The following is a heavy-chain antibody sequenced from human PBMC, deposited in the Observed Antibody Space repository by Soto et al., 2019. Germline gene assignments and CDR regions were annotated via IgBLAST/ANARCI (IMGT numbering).Heavy chain of an antibody. CDR2: ISAYNGNT. V-gene: IGHV1-18*01. D-gene: IGHD2-21*02. CDR3: ARGHEFGGNSDAYDI. Sequence: ASVKVSCKASGYTFTSYGISWVRQAPGQGLEWMGWISAYNGNTKYAQKLQGRVTMTTDTSTSTAYMELRSLRSDDTAVYYCARGHEFGGNSDAYDIWGQGTMVTVSS. J-gene: IGHJ3*02. CDR1: GYTFTSYG.